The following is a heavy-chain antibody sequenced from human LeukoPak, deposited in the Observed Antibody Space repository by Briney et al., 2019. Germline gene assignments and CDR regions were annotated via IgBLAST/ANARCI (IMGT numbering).Heavy chain of an antibody. CDR1: GFTFSSYA. CDR2: ISGSGGST. V-gene: IGHV3-23*01. D-gene: IGHD5-12*01. Sequence: PGGSLRLSCAASGFTFSSYAMNWVRQAPGKGLEWVSAISGSGGSTYYADSVKGRFTISRDNSKNTLYLQMNSLRAEDTAVYYCAKSASAATITARWNFFDYWGQGTLVTVSS. CDR3: AKSASAATITARWNFFDY. J-gene: IGHJ4*02.